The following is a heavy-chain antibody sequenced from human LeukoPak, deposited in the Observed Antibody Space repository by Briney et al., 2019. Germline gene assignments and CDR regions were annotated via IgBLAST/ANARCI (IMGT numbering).Heavy chain of an antibody. D-gene: IGHD3-22*01. J-gene: IGHJ4*02. CDR3: AITGDSSGYSFDY. V-gene: IGHV3-30*03. CDR1: GFTFSSYG. CDR2: ISYDGSNK. Sequence: GGSLRLSCAASGFTFSSYGMHWVRKAPAKGLEWVAVISYDGSNKYYADSVKGRFTISRDNSKNTLYLQMNSLRAEDTAVYYCAITGDSSGYSFDYWGQGTLVTVSS.